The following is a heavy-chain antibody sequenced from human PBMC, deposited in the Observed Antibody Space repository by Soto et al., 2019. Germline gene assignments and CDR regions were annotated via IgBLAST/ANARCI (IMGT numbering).Heavy chain of an antibody. D-gene: IGHD6-19*01. V-gene: IGHV1-69*01. J-gene: IGHJ4*02. CDR3: ARDPGIAVDGRGISFDC. Sequence: QVQLVQSGAEVKKPGSSVKVSCKSSGGTFNNYAFSWVRQAPGQGLEWMGGILPVFGTTRYAQKFQGRVMVTADESTSTAYMELSSLRSEDTALYYCARDPGIAVDGRGISFDCWGQGTLVTVSS. CDR2: ILPVFGTT. CDR1: GGTFNNYA.